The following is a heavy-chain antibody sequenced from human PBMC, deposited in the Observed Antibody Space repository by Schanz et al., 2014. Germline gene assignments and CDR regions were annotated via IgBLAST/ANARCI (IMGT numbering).Heavy chain of an antibody. Sequence: QVQLVQSGAEVKKPGASVGVSCKASGYTFTSHGISWVRQAPGQELEWMGWITAYNGDTNYALKLQGRVTMTTDTSTGTAYMELRSLRSDDTALYYCTRGGYSYALSAFDIWGQGTMVTVSS. CDR1: GYTFTSHG. V-gene: IGHV1-18*01. J-gene: IGHJ3*02. D-gene: IGHD5-18*01. CDR3: TRGGYSYALSAFDI. CDR2: ITAYNGDT.